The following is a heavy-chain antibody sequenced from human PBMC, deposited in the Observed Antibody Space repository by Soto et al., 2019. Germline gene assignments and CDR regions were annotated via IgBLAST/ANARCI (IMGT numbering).Heavy chain of an antibody. CDR3: ARDLIAVAGNFDY. D-gene: IGHD6-19*01. Sequence: SVKVSCTASGGTFSSYAISWVRQAPGQGLEWMGGIIPIFGTANYAQKFQGRVTITADESTSTAYMELSSLRSEDTAVYYCARDLIAVAGNFDYWGQGTLVTVSS. J-gene: IGHJ4*02. CDR2: IIPIFGTA. V-gene: IGHV1-69*13. CDR1: GGTFSSYA.